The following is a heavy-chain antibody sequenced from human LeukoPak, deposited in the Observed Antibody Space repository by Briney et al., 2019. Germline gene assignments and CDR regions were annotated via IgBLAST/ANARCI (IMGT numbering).Heavy chain of an antibody. CDR1: GFTFDDYA. J-gene: IGHJ3*02. CDR3: AKARFEAAAGTPSAFDI. D-gene: IGHD6-13*01. V-gene: IGHV3-9*03. CDR2: ISWNSGSI. Sequence: GGSLRLPCAASGFTFDDYAMHWVRQAPGKGLEWVSGISWNSGSIGYADSVKGRFTISRDNAKNSLYLQMNSLRAEDMALYYCAKARFEAAAGTPSAFDIWGQGTMVTVSS.